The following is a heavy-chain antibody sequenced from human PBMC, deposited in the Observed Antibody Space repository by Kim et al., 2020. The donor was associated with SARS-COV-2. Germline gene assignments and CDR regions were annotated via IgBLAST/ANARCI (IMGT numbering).Heavy chain of an antibody. CDR1: GFTFSSYA. D-gene: IGHD4-4*01. J-gene: IGHJ6*01. Sequence: GGSLRLSCAASGFTFSSYAMSWVRQAPGKGLEWVSAISGSGVSTYYADSVKGRFTISRDNSKNTLYLQMNSLRAEDTAVYYCAKKYSNPELYFYNGMDVWGQGSKVTVSS. CDR3: AKKYSNPELYFYNGMDV. CDR2: ISGSGVST. V-gene: IGHV3-23*01.